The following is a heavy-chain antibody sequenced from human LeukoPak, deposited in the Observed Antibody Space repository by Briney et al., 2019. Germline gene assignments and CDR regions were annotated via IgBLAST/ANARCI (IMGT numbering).Heavy chain of an antibody. J-gene: IGHJ6*02. CDR2: INPSGGST. Sequence: GASVKVSCKASGYTFTSYYMHWVRQAPGQGLEWMGIINPSGGSTSYAQKFQGRVTMTRDTSTSTVYMELSSLRSEDTAVYYCATTYCSSTSCYDVGMDVWGQGTTVTVSS. CDR1: GYTFTSYY. V-gene: IGHV1-46*01. CDR3: ATTYCSSTSCYDVGMDV. D-gene: IGHD2-2*01.